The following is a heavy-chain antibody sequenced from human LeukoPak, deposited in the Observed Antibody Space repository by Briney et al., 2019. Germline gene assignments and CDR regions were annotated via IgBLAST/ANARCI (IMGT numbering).Heavy chain of an antibody. CDR3: ARDSSGYSDRPRWEY. Sequence: SETLSLTCTVSGDSISSYYWSWVRQPAGKGLEWVGRIYTSGSTNYNPSLKSRVTMSVDTSKNQFSLKLSSVTAADTAVYYCARDSSGYSDRPRWEYWGQGTLVTVSS. V-gene: IGHV4-4*07. J-gene: IGHJ4*02. D-gene: IGHD5-12*01. CDR1: GDSISSYY. CDR2: IYTSGST.